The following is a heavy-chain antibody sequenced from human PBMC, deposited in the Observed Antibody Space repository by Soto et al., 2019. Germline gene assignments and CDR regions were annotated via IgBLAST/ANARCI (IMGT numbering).Heavy chain of an antibody. CDR1: GGSISSYY. CDR3: ARGTPSPLIVRSSRGPWFDP. J-gene: IGHJ5*02. Sequence: SETLSLTCTVSGGSISSYYWSWIRQPPGKGLEWIGYMYYGGRTNYNPSLTSRVTISVDTSKMQVSLKLSSVTAADTAVYFCARGTPSPLIVRSSRGPWFDPWGQGTLVTVSS. D-gene: IGHD2-15*01. CDR2: MYYGGRT. V-gene: IGHV4-59*08.